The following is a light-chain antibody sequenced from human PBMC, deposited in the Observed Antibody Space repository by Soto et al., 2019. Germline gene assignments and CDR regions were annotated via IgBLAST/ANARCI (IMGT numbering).Light chain of an antibody. CDR1: SSDVGGYKY. CDR2: EVS. V-gene: IGLV2-14*01. Sequence: QSALTQPASVSVSPGQSITISCTGTSSDVGGYKYVSWYQHHPDKAPKLLIYEVSNRPSGVSTRFSGSKSGNTASLTISGLQAEDEADYYCSSYTSTTTVLFGGGTKLTVL. CDR3: SSYTSTTTVL. J-gene: IGLJ2*01.